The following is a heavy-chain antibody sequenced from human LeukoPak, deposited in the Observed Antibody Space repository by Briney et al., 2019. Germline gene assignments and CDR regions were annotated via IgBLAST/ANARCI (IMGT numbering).Heavy chain of an antibody. V-gene: IGHV4-34*01. CDR3: ARGDNWFDP. Sequence: SETLSLTCAVYGGSFSGYYWSWIRQPPGKGLEWIGEINHSGSTNYNPSLKGRVTISVDTSKNQFSLKLSSATAADTAVYYCARGDNWFDPWGQGTLVTVSS. CDR2: INHSGST. J-gene: IGHJ5*02. CDR1: GGSFSGYY.